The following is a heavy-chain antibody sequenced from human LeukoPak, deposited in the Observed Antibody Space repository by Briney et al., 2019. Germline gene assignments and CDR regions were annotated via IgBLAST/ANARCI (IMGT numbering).Heavy chain of an antibody. CDR3: ASDFAPGAAAATLFDY. Sequence: SETLSLTCTVSGGSISSYYWSWIRQPAGKGLEWIGRIYTSGSTNYNPSLKSRVTMSVDTSKNQFSLKLSSVTAADTAVYYCASDFAPGAAAATLFDYWGQGTLVTVSS. CDR1: GGSISSYY. J-gene: IGHJ4*02. D-gene: IGHD6-13*01. CDR2: IYTSGST. V-gene: IGHV4-4*07.